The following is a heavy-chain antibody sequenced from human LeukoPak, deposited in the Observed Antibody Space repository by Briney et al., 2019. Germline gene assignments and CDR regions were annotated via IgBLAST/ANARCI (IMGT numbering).Heavy chain of an antibody. V-gene: IGHV3-48*01. J-gene: IGHJ4*02. Sequence: GRSLRLSCAASGFTFSSYSMNWVRQAPGKGLEWVSYISSSSSTIYYADSVKGRFTISRDNAKNSLYLQMNSLRAEDTAVYYCARDPYSSGRDYWGQGTLVTVSS. CDR2: ISSSSSTI. CDR1: GFTFSSYS. CDR3: ARDPYSSGRDY. D-gene: IGHD6-19*01.